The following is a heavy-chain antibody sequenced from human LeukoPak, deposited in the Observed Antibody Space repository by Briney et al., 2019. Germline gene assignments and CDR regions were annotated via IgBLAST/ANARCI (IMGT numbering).Heavy chain of an antibody. D-gene: IGHD2-15*01. V-gene: IGHV3-30*18. CDR1: GFTFSNYV. Sequence: GGSLKLSCAASGFTFSNYVMQWVRQAPGKGLEWVALIAHDGSNKYYADSVKGRFTISRDNSKNTLYLQMNSLRAEDTAVYYCAKDLWGFVEVAAILDYWGQGTLVTVSS. J-gene: IGHJ4*02. CDR2: IAHDGSNK. CDR3: AKDLWGFVEVAAILDY.